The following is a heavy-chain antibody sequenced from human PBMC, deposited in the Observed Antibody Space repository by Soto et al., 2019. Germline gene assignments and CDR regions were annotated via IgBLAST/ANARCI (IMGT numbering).Heavy chain of an antibody. J-gene: IGHJ4*02. Sequence: EVQLLESGGGLVQPGGSLRLSCAASGFTFSTYTMSWVRQAPGKGLEWVSVISGSGGSPSYADSVQGRFTISRENPKNTLYLQMSSLRVEDTAMYYCAKARCSTTNCYVPDYWGQGTLVTVSS. CDR1: GFTFSTYT. V-gene: IGHV3-23*01. D-gene: IGHD2-2*01. CDR3: AKARCSTTNCYVPDY. CDR2: ISGSGGSP.